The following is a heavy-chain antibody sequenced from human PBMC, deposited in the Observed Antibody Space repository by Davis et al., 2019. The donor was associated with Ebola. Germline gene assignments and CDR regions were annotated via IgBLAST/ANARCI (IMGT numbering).Heavy chain of an antibody. CDR2: INHSGST. J-gene: IGHJ6*02. CDR3: GRHASRAGPYYGLDV. Sequence: SETLSLTCAVYGGSFSGYYWSWIRQPPGKGLEWIGEINHSGSTNYNPSLKSRLSMSVDRAKDQFSLHLSSVTAADAAKYYCGRHASRAGPYYGLDVWGQGTTVTVSS. CDR1: GGSFSGYY. V-gene: IGHV4-34*01.